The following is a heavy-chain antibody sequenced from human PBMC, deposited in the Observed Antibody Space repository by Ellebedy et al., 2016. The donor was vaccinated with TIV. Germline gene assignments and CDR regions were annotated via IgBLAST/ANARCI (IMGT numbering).Heavy chain of an antibody. CDR2: IIPMFDTT. CDR3: ARVPINYYDNTWEPTPPLDV. Sequence: AASVKVSCKASGGTFSSYSISWARQAPGQGLEWMGGIIPMFDTTDYAQKFQGRVTMTTDTSTSTAYMELRSLRSDDTAVYYCARVPINYYDNTWEPTPPLDVWGQGTTVTVSS. CDR1: GGTFSSYS. J-gene: IGHJ6*02. V-gene: IGHV1-69*05. D-gene: IGHD3-22*01.